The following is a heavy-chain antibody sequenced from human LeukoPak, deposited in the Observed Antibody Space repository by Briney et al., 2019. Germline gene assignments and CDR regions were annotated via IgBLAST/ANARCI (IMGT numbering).Heavy chain of an antibody. D-gene: IGHD5-12*01. CDR3: ARDIPSGFYTPDY. CDR2: IETDGDQK. J-gene: IGHJ4*02. V-gene: IGHV3-7*01. CDR1: GFTFSDYW. Sequence: PGGSLRLSCVASGFTFSDYWMSWVRQAPGEGLEWVANIETDGDQKNYVDSVKGRFAISRDNARNSLYLQMNSLTDEDTAVYYCARDIPSGFYTPDYWGRGTLVTVSS.